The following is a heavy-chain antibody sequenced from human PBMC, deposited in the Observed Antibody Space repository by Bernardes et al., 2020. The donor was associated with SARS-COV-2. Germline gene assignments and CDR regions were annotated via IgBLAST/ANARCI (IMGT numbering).Heavy chain of an antibody. CDR1: GYTFTSYG. V-gene: IGHV1-18*01. J-gene: IGHJ4*02. CDR2: ISAYNGNT. CDR3: ARPYCSGGSCYWSYFDY. Sequence: ASVKVSCKASGYTFTSYGISWVRQAPGQGLEWMGWISAYNGNTNYAQKLQGRVTMTTDTSTSTAYMELRSLRSDDTAVYYCARPYCSGGSCYWSYFDYWGQGTLVTVSS. D-gene: IGHD2-15*01.